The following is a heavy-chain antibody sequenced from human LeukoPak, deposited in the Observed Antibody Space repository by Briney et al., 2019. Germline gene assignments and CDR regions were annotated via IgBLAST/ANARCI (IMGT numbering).Heavy chain of an antibody. V-gene: IGHV4-59*01. CDR1: GGSISSYH. J-gene: IGHJ3*02. D-gene: IGHD2-2*01. CDR3: ARGIYCSSTSCSNAFDI. CDR2: IYYSGST. Sequence: SETLSLTCTVSGGSISSYHWSWIRQPPGKGLEWIGYIYYSGSTNYNPSLKSRVTISVDTSKNQFSLKLSSVTAADTAVYYCARGIYCSSTSCSNAFDIWGQGTMVTVSS.